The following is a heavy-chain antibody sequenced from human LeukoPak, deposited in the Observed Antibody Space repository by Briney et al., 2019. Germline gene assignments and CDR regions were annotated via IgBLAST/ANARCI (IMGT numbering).Heavy chain of an antibody. J-gene: IGHJ4*02. CDR2: INPNSGGT. D-gene: IGHD5-12*01. CDR1: GYTFTGYY. V-gene: IGHV1-2*02. CDR3: ARSYDWASFDY. Sequence: ASVKVSCKASGYTFTGYYMHWVRQAPGQGLEWMGWINPNSGGTNYAQKFQGRITMTRDTSISTAYMELSGLRSDDTAVYYCARSYDWASFDYWGQGTLVTVSS.